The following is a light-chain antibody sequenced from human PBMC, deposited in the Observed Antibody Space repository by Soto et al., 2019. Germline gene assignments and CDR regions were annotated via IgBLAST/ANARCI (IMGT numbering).Light chain of an antibody. CDR1: QSVSSY. CDR2: DAS. V-gene: IGKV3-11*01. J-gene: IGKJ4*01. CDR3: QQRSNWPPVT. Sequence: EIVLTQSPATLSLSPGERATLSCRASQSVSSYLAWYQQKPGQAPMLLIYDASNTATGIPARFSGSGSGTDCTLTISSLEPEDFAIHYCQQRSNWPPVTLGGGTMVEIK.